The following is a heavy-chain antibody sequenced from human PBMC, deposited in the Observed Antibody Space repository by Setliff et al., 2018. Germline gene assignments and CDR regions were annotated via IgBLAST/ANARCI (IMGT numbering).Heavy chain of an antibody. D-gene: IGHD3-10*01. CDR1: GFTFSTYR. J-gene: IGHJ6*02. CDR2: IWDDGGNK. V-gene: IGHV3-33*08. CDR3: ARSVIGYYYYGMDV. Sequence: GGSLRLSCEASGFTFSTYRMHWVRQAPGKGLEWVAVIWDDGGNKHHADSVKGRFTISRDNSKNTLYLQMNSLRAEDTAVYYCARSVIGYYYYGMDVWGQGTLVTVSS.